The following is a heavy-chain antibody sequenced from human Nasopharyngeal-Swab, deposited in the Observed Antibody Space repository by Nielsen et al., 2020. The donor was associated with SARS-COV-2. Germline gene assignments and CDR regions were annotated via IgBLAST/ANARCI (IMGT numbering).Heavy chain of an antibody. V-gene: IGHV4-59*01. Sequence: WIRQPPGKGLEWIGYIYYSGGANYNLSLKSRVTISVDTSKNQFSLKLNSVTAADTAVYYCARGSRSGINNYSSGWYFFDYWGQGALVTVSS. CDR3: ARGSRSGINNYSSGWYFFDY. J-gene: IGHJ4*02. CDR2: IYYSGGA. D-gene: IGHD6-19*01.